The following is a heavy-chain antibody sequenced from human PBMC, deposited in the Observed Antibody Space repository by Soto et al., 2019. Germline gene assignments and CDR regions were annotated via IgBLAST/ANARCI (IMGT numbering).Heavy chain of an antibody. CDR3: ATSTFPASNYMDV. CDR2: MNPNSGNT. D-gene: IGHD3-16*01. Sequence: YSLCWLRHDNGQGLEWMGWMNPNSGNTGYAQKFQGRVTMTRNTSISTAYMELSSLRSEDTAVYYCATSTFPASNYMDVWGKGTTVTVSS. CDR1: YS. V-gene: IGHV1-8*01. J-gene: IGHJ6*03.